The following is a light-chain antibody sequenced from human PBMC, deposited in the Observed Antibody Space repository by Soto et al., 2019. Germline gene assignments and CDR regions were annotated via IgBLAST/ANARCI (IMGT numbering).Light chain of an antibody. J-gene: IGKJ5*01. CDR2: GA. CDR3: QQYGSSPIT. CDR1: LSVRSSY. V-gene: IGKV3-20*01. Sequence: EIVLTQSPGTLSLSPGERATLSCRASLSVRSSYLAWYQQRPGQPPRLLMDGATRATGIPDRFSGVGSGTYFTMTSSSLEPEDFAVYFCQQYGSSPITFGQGTRLDIK.